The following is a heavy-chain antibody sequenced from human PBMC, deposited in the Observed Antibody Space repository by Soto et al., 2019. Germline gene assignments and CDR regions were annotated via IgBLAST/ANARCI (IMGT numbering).Heavy chain of an antibody. CDR1: GFTFSSYA. J-gene: IGHJ4*02. D-gene: IGHD4-17*01. Sequence: EVQLLESGGGLVQPGGSLRLSCAASGFTFSSYAMSWVRQAPGKGLEWVSAISGSGGSTYYADSVKGRFTISRDNSKKTLYLQMNSLRAEDTAVYYYAKVRDYGDPRPWFDYWGQGTLVTVSS. V-gene: IGHV3-23*01. CDR2: ISGSGGST. CDR3: AKVRDYGDPRPWFDY.